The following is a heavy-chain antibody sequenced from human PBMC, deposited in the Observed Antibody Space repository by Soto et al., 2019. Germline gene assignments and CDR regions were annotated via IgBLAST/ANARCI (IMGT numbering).Heavy chain of an antibody. V-gene: IGHV4-30-4*01. CDR3: ARDFLWSGYSDYYGMDV. Sequence: SETLSLTCTVSGGSISSGDYYWSWIRQPPGKGLEWIGYIYYSGSTYYNPSLKSRVTISVDTSKNQFSLKLSSVTAADTAVYYCARDFLWSGYSDYYGMDVWGQGTTVTVSS. CDR2: IYYSGST. D-gene: IGHD3-3*01. CDR1: GGSISSGDYY. J-gene: IGHJ6*02.